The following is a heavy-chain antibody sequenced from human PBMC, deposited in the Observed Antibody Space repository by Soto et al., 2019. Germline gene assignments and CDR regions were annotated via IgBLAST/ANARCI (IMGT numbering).Heavy chain of an antibody. CDR2: IYYSGST. V-gene: IGHV4-30-4*01. CDR3: ARGITGTALFDY. CDR1: GGSISSGDYY. D-gene: IGHD1-7*01. Sequence: SETLSLTCTVSGGSISSGDYYWSWIRQPPGKGLEWIGYIYYSGSTYYNPSLKSRVTISVDTSKNQFSLKLNSVTAADTAVYYCARGITGTALFDYWGQGTLVTVSS. J-gene: IGHJ4*02.